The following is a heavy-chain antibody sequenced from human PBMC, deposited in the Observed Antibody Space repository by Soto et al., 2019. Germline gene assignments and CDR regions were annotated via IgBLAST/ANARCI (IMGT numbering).Heavy chain of an antibody. J-gene: IGHJ6*02. Sequence: PGESLKISCKASGYNFTNYCIGWVRQMPGKGLQWMGVIYPDDSDTRYSPSFQGQVTISADKSISTAYLQLSSLKASDTAMYYCARPVRSSSWYYYDGMDVWGQGTTVTVSS. CDR2: IYPDDSDT. V-gene: IGHV5-51*01. CDR1: GYNFTNYC. CDR3: ARPVRSSSWYYYDGMDV. D-gene: IGHD6-13*01.